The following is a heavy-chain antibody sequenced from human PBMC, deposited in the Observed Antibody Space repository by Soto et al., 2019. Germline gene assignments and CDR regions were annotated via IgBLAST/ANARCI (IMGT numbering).Heavy chain of an antibody. CDR1: GGSFSGYY. D-gene: IGHD5-18*01. Sequence: TSETLSLTCAVYGGSFSGYYWSWIRQPPGKGLEWIGEINHSGSTNYNPSLKSRVTISVDTSKNQFSLKLSSVTAADTAVYYCARGKLSYDTAMVTNWFDPWGQGTLVTVSS. CDR2: INHSGST. CDR3: ARGKLSYDTAMVTNWFDP. J-gene: IGHJ5*02. V-gene: IGHV4-34*01.